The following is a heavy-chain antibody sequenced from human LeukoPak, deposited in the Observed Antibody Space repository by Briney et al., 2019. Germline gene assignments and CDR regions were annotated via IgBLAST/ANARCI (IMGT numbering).Heavy chain of an antibody. J-gene: IGHJ3*02. V-gene: IGHV3-30*03. Sequence: PGGSLRLSCAASGFTVSSNYMSWVRQAPGKGLEWVAVISYDGSNKYYADSVKGRFTISRDNSKNTLYLQMNSLRAEDTAVYYCVFEGRADAFDIWGQGTMVTVSS. CDR1: GFTVSSNY. CDR2: ISYDGSNK. CDR3: VFEGRADAFDI. D-gene: IGHD3-10*01.